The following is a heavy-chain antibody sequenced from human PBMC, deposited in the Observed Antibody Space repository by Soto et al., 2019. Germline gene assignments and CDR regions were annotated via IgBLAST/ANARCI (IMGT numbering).Heavy chain of an antibody. D-gene: IGHD2-15*01. V-gene: IGHV4-4*07. CDR1: GGSISSYY. CDR3: ARDIVVVVAPDYYYYCGMDV. CDR2: IYTSGST. J-gene: IGHJ6*02. Sequence: QVQLQESGPGLVKPSETLSLTCTVSGGSISSYYWSWIRQPAGKGLEWIGRIYTSGSTNYNPSLKSRVTMSVDTSKNQFSLKLSSVTAADTAVYYCARDIVVVVAPDYYYYCGMDVWGQGTTVTVSS.